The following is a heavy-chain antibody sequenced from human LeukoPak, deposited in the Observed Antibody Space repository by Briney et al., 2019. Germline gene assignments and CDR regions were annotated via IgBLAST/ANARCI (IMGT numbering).Heavy chain of an antibody. CDR2: TSGSGGST. D-gene: IGHD6-25*01. CDR1: GFTFSSYA. CDR3: AREPAAAGKNWFDP. J-gene: IGHJ5*02. Sequence: GGSLRLSCAASGFTFSSYAMSRVRQAPGKGLEWVSVTSGSGGSTYYADSVKGRFTISRDNSKNTVYLQMNSLRAEDTAIYYCAREPAAAGKNWFDPWGQGTLVTVSS. V-gene: IGHV3-23*01.